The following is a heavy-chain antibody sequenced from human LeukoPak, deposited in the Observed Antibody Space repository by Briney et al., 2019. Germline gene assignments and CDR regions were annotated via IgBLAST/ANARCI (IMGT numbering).Heavy chain of an antibody. J-gene: IGHJ4*02. CDR2: ISSSSSYI. CDR1: GFTFRSYT. D-gene: IGHD2-2*03. CDR3: ARMDYLYYFDY. V-gene: IGHV3-21*01. Sequence: PGGSLRLSCAASGFTFRSYTMNWVRQAPGKGLEWVSSISSSSSYIYYADSVKGRFTISRDNANNSLYLQMNSLRAEDTAVYYCARMDYLYYFDYWGQGTLVTVSS.